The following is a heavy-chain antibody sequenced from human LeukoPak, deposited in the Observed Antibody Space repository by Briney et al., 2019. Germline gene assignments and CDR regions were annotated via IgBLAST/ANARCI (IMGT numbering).Heavy chain of an antibody. CDR3: VKESPWGSSGYDY. CDR2: ISSNGGST. Sequence: PGGSLRLSCAASGFTFSSYAMHWVRQAPGKGLEYVSAISSNGGSTYYADSVKGRFTISRDNSKNTLYLQMSSLRAEDTAVYYCVKESPWGSSGYDYWGQGTLVTVSS. D-gene: IGHD3-22*01. CDR1: GFTFSSYA. J-gene: IGHJ4*02. V-gene: IGHV3-64D*06.